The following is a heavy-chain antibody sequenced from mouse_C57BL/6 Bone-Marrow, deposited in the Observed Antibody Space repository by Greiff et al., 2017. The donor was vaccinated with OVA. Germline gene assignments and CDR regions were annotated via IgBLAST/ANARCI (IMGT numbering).Heavy chain of an antibody. CDR3: AREGDYGNIDY. Sequence: EVQLVESGPGMVKPSQSLSLTCTVTGYSITSGYDWHWIRHFPGNKLEWMGYISYSGSTNYNPSLKSRISITHDTSKNHFFLKLNSVTTEDTATYYCAREGDYGNIDYWGQGTTLTVSS. V-gene: IGHV3-1*01. CDR2: ISYSGST. CDR1: GYSITSGYD. D-gene: IGHD2-1*01. J-gene: IGHJ2*01.